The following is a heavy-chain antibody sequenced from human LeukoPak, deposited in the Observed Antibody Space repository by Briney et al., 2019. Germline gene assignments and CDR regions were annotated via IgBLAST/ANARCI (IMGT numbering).Heavy chain of an antibody. J-gene: IGHJ5*02. CDR3: ARGVVWFGELSTNWFDP. CDR1: GYTFTGYY. Sequence: ASVKVSCKASGYTFTGYYMHWVRQAPGQGLEWMGWINPNSGGTNYAQKFQGRVTMTRDTSISAAYMELSRLRSDDTAVYYCARGVVWFGELSTNWFDPWGQGTLVTVSS. CDR2: INPNSGGT. V-gene: IGHV1-2*02. D-gene: IGHD3-10*01.